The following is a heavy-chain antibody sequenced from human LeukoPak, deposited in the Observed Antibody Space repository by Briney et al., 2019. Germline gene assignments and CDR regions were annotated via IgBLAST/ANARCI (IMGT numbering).Heavy chain of an antibody. V-gene: IGHV4-61*05. CDR3: GRGEDSSSWKVFDY. J-gene: IGHJ4*02. Sequence: SETLSLTCTVSGGSISSSSYYWGWIRQPPGKGLEWIGYIYYSGSTNYNPSLKSRVTISVDTSKNQFSLQLNSVTPEDTAVYYCGRGEDSSSWKVFDYWGQGTLVTVSS. CDR1: GGSISSSSYY. D-gene: IGHD6-13*01. CDR2: IYYSGST.